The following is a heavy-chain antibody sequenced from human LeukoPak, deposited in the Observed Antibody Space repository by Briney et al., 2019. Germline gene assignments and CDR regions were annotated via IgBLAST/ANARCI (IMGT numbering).Heavy chain of an antibody. CDR3: AREAVGSGSL. CDR1: GYTFTGYH. Sequence: ASVKVSCKASGYTFTGYHMHWVRQAPGQGLEWMGWINPNSGGTNYAQKFQGRVTMTRDTSISTAYMELSRLRSDDAAVYYCAREAVGSGSLWGQGTLVTVSS. V-gene: IGHV1-2*02. CDR2: INPNSGGT. D-gene: IGHD3-22*01. J-gene: IGHJ4*02.